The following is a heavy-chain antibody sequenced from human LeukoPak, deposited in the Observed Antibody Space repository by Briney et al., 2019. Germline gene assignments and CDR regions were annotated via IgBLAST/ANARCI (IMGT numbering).Heavy chain of an antibody. CDR2: IYYSGST. CDR1: GGSISSYY. Sequence: SETLSLTCTVSGGSISSYYWSWIRQPPGKGLEWIGYIYYSGSTNYNPSLKSRVTISVDTSKNQFSLNLSSVTAADTAVYYCARTDRYNWSQIDYWGQGTLVTVSS. D-gene: IGHD1-20*01. J-gene: IGHJ4*02. V-gene: IGHV4-59*01. CDR3: ARTDRYNWSQIDY.